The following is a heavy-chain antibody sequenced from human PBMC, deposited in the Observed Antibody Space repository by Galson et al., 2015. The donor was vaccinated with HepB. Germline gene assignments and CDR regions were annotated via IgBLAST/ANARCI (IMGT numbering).Heavy chain of an antibody. J-gene: IGHJ4*02. CDR2: IIPILGIA. V-gene: IGHV1-69*02. CDR3: ARGAGGYYDSSGYYLAYFDH. CDR1: GGTFSSYT. D-gene: IGHD3-22*01. Sequence: SVKVSCKASGGTFSSYTISWVRQAPGQGLEWMGRIIPILGIANYAQKFQGRVTITADKPTSTAYMELSSLRSEDTAVYYCARGAGGYYDSSGYYLAYFDHWGQGTLVTVSS.